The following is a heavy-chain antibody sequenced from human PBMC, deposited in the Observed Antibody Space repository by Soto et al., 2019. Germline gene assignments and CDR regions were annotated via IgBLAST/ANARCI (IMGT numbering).Heavy chain of an antibody. V-gene: IGHV4-30-4*01. CDR1: GGSISSGDYY. CDR2: IYYSGST. J-gene: IGHJ5*02. D-gene: IGHD3-3*01. CDR3: ARGGRYYDFWSGYPGLDWFDP. Sequence: SETLSLTCTVSGGSISSGDYYWSWIRQPPGKGLEWIGYIYYSGSTYYNPSLKSRVTISVDTSKNQFSLKLSSVTAAGTAVYYCARGGRYYDFWSGYPGLDWFDPWGQGTLVTVPQ.